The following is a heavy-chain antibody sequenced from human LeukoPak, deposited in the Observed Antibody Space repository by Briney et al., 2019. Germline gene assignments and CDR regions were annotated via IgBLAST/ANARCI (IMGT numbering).Heavy chain of an antibody. CDR3: ARGYGDYVSFDI. D-gene: IGHD4-17*01. Sequence: ASVKVSCKASGYTSTSYDINWVRQATGQGLEWMGWMNPNSGNTGYAQKFQGRVTITRNTSISTAYMEPSSLRSEDTAVYYCARGYGDYVSFDIWGQGTMVTVSS. V-gene: IGHV1-8*03. CDR1: GYTSTSYD. CDR2: MNPNSGNT. J-gene: IGHJ3*02.